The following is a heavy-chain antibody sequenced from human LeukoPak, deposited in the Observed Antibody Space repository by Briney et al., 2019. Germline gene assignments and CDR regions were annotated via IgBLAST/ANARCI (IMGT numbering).Heavy chain of an antibody. Sequence: SETLSLTCTVSGGSISSSSYYWGWIRQPPGKGLEWIGSIYYSGSTYYNPSLKSRVTISVDTSKNQFSLKLSSVTAADTAVYYCARVDTAIDIHFDYWGQGTLVTVSS. CDR2: IYYSGST. CDR1: GGSISSSSYY. D-gene: IGHD5-18*01. J-gene: IGHJ4*02. CDR3: ARVDTAIDIHFDY. V-gene: IGHV4-39*01.